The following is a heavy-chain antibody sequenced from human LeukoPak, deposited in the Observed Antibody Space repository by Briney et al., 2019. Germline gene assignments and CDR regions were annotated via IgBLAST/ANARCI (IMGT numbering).Heavy chain of an antibody. V-gene: IGHV3-21*01. Sequence: GGSLRLSCAASGFTFSSYSMNWVRQAPGKGLEWVSSISSSSSYIYYADSVKGRFTISRDNAKNSLYLQMNSLRAEDTAVYYCAREGSSGKAYWYFDYWGQGTLVTVSS. CDR2: ISSSSSYI. CDR1: GFTFSSYS. CDR3: AREGSSGKAYWYFDY. J-gene: IGHJ4*02. D-gene: IGHD3-22*01.